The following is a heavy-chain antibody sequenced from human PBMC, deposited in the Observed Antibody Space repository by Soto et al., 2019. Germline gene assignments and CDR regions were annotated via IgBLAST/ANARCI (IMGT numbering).Heavy chain of an antibody. CDR1: GFTFSSYA. Sequence: ESGGGVVQPGRSLRLSCAASGFTFSSYAMHWVRQAPGKGLEWVAVISYDGSNKYYADSVKGRFTISRDNSKNTPYLQMNSLRAEDTAVYYCARDRRITMIVWYFDYWGQGTLVTVSS. D-gene: IGHD3-22*01. J-gene: IGHJ4*02. CDR2: ISYDGSNK. CDR3: ARDRRITMIVWYFDY. V-gene: IGHV3-30-3*01.